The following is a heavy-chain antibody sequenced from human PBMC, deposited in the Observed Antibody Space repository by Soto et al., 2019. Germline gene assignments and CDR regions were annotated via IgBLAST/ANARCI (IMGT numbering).Heavy chain of an antibody. Sequence: PGGSLRLSCAASGFTVSSNYMSWVRQAPGKGLEWVSVITGDADTYYADSVRGRFTISRDNSKNTLYLQMNSLRAEDTAVYYCAKHPMIVVFTTYFDYWGQGTLVTVSS. D-gene: IGHD3-22*01. CDR2: ITGDADT. CDR3: AKHPMIVVFTTYFDY. V-gene: IGHV3-66*04. J-gene: IGHJ4*02. CDR1: GFTVSSNY.